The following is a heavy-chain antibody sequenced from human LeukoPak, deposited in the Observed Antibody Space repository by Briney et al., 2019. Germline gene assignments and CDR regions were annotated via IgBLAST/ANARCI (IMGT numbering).Heavy chain of an antibody. Sequence: RGSLRLSCAASGFTFSSYWMSWVRQAPGKGLEWVSNIKQDGSETYYVDSVKGRFTISRDNAKNSLYLQMNSLRAEDTAVYYCARVGTDYYYYYMDVWGKGTTVTVSS. V-gene: IGHV3-7*01. J-gene: IGHJ6*03. D-gene: IGHD1-1*01. CDR3: ARVGTDYYYYYMDV. CDR1: GFTFSSYW. CDR2: IKQDGSET.